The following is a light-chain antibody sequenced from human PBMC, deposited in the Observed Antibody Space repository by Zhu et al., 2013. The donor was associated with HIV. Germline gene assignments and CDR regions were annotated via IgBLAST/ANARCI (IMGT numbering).Light chain of an antibody. J-gene: IGKJ1*01. CDR3: QQYDGSRWT. CDR1: QSLSSSH. Sequence: EIVLTQSPGTLSLSPGERGTLSCRASQSLSSSHLAWYQQKPGQAPRLLIYGPSNRATGIPDRFSGSGSGTDFTLTISRLEPEDFAVYYCQQYDGSRWTFGQGTKVEIK. CDR2: GPS. V-gene: IGKV3-20*01.